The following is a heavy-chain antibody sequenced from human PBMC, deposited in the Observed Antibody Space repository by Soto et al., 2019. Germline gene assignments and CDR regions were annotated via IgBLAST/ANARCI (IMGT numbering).Heavy chain of an antibody. CDR1: GGSISSGGYY. Sequence: QVQLQESGPGLVKPSQTLSLTCTVSGGSISSGGYYWSWIRQHPGKGLEWIGYIYYSGSTYYNPSLKSRVTITVDTSKNQFSLKLSSVTAADTAVYYCAREDHDSSGYYFQHWGQGTLVTVSS. J-gene: IGHJ1*01. CDR3: AREDHDSSGYYFQH. D-gene: IGHD3-22*01. V-gene: IGHV4-31*03. CDR2: IYYSGST.